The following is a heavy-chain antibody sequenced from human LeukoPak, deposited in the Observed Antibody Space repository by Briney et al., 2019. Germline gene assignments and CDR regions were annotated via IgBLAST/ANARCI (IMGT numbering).Heavy chain of an antibody. Sequence: SETLSLTCTVSGGSISGYYWSWIRQPPGKGLEWIAYIYYNGISNYNPSLKSRVIISVDTSKNQFSLKLSSVTAADTAVYYCARDQRDSSGWYYFDYWGQGTLVTVSS. CDR3: ARDQRDSSGWYYFDY. CDR1: GGSISGYY. V-gene: IGHV4-59*01. CDR2: IYYNGIS. D-gene: IGHD6-19*01. J-gene: IGHJ4*02.